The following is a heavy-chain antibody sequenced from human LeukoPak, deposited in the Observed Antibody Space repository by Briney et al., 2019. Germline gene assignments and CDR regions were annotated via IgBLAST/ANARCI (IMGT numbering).Heavy chain of an antibody. Sequence: ASVKVFCKASGYTFTGYYMHWVRQAPGQGLEWMGWINPNSGGTNYAQKFQGRVTMTRDTSISTAYMELRRLRSDDTAVYYCARDRSNYGHKQGVGYWGQGTLVTVSS. CDR2: INPNSGGT. D-gene: IGHD5-24*01. CDR3: ARDRSNYGHKQGVGY. J-gene: IGHJ4*02. CDR1: GYTFTGYY. V-gene: IGHV1-2*02.